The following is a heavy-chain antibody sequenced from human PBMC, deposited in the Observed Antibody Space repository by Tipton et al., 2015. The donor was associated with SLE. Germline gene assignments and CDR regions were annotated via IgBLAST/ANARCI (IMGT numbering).Heavy chain of an antibody. CDR2: INHSGST. Sequence: TLSLTCAVCGGSFSGYYWSWIRQPPGKGLEWIGEINHSGSTNYNPSLKSRVTISVDTSKNQFSLKLSSVTAADTAVYYCARGGGWELWYFDYWGQGTLVTVSS. CDR1: GGSFSGYY. CDR3: ARGGGWELWYFDY. J-gene: IGHJ4*02. V-gene: IGHV4-34*01. D-gene: IGHD1-26*01.